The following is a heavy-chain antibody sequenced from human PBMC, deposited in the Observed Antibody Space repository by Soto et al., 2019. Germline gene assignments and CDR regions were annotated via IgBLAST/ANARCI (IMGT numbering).Heavy chain of an antibody. Sequence: SETLSLTCTVSGGSISSYYWSWIRQPPGKGLEWIGYIYYSGSTNYNPSLKSRVTISVDTSKNQFSLKLSSVTAADTAVYYCARSTHYYGSGSYYKPVEYYYMDVWGKGTTVTVSS. D-gene: IGHD3-10*01. CDR2: IYYSGST. V-gene: IGHV4-59*01. J-gene: IGHJ6*03. CDR1: GGSISSYY. CDR3: ARSTHYYGSGSYYKPVEYYYMDV.